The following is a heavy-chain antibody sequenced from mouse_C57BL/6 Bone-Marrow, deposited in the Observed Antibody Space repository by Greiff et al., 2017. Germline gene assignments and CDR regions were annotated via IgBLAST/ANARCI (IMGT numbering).Heavy chain of an antibody. J-gene: IGHJ3*01. Sequence: EVQLQESGGGLVKPGGSLKLSCAASGFTFSSYAMSWVRQTPEKRLEWVATISDGGSYTYYPDNVKGRFTISRDNAKNNLYLQMSHLESEDTAMYYCAGVPFMVTTAYWGQGTLVTVSA. CDR3: AGVPFMVTTAY. D-gene: IGHD2-2*01. V-gene: IGHV5-4*01. CDR2: ISDGGSYT. CDR1: GFTFSSYA.